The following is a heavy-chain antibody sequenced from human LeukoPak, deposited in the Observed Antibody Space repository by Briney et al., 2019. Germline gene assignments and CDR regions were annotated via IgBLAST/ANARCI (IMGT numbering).Heavy chain of an antibody. D-gene: IGHD3-9*01. Sequence: GGSLRLSCAASGFTFSSYSMNWVRQAPGKGLEWVSYISSSSGTMFYADSVKGRFTISRDSAKNSLYLQMNSLRDEHTAVYYCPGGDILPGYYPDHWGQGTLVTVSS. V-gene: IGHV3-48*02. CDR3: PGGDILPGYYPDH. CDR2: ISSSSGTM. J-gene: IGHJ1*01. CDR1: GFTFSSYS.